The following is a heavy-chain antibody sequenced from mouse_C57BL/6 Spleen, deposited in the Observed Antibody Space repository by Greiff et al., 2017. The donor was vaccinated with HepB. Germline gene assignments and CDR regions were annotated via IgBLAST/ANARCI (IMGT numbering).Heavy chain of an antibody. D-gene: IGHD2-4*01. CDR1: GFNIKDYS. V-gene: IGHV14-2*01. CDR3: ASFGDYGYFDY. CDR2: IDPEDGDT. Sequence: EVQLVESGAELVKPGASVKLSCTASGFNIKDYSMHWVKQRAEQGLEWIGRIDPEDGDTKYATKFQGKATITADTSSNTAYLQLSSLASEDAAVYCCASFGDYGYFDYWGQGTTLTVAS. J-gene: IGHJ2*01.